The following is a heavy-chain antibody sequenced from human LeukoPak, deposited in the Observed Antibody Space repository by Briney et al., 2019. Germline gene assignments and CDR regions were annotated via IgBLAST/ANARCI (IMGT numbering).Heavy chain of an antibody. V-gene: IGHV1-2*06. D-gene: IGHD6-19*01. CDR2: INPNSGGT. J-gene: IGHJ4*02. CDR3: ARVSSGWYEEFDC. Sequence: ASVKVSCKASGYTFTGYYMHWVRQAPGQGLEWMGRINPNSGGTNYAQKFQGRVTMTRDTSISTAYMELSRLRSDDTAVYYCARVSSGWYEEFDCWGQGTLVTVSS. CDR1: GYTFTGYY.